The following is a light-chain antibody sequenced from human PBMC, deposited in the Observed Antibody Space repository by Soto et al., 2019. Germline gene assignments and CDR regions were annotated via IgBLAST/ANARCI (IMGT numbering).Light chain of an antibody. V-gene: IGKV1-8*01. Sequence: AIRMTQSPSSCSASTGDRVTITCRASQGISSYLAWYQQTPGKAPKILIYAASTLQSGVPSRFSGSGAGTDFTRTISCLQSEDVATDYCQQYYSCTRTFGQGTKVDIK. CDR2: AAS. CDR1: QGISSY. CDR3: QQYYSCTRT. J-gene: IGKJ1*01.